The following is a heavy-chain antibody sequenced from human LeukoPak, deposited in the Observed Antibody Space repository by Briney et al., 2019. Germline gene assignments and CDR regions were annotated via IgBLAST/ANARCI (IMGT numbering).Heavy chain of an antibody. CDR3: ARASYDFWSGYLGNLDY. D-gene: IGHD3-3*01. J-gene: IGHJ4*02. CDR2: INSDGSST. CDR1: GFIFSTYW. Sequence: GGSLRLSCAASGFIFSTYWMHWVRQGPGKGLVWVSRINSDGSSTNYADSVKGRFTISRDNAKNTLYLQMNSLRAEDTAVYYCARASYDFWSGYLGNLDYWGQGTLVTVSS. V-gene: IGHV3-74*01.